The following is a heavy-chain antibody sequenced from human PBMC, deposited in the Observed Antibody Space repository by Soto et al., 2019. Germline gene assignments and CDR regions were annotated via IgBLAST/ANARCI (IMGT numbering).Heavy chain of an antibody. Sequence: QLVQSGVEVKKPGASVRVSCKASGYTFINYGISWVRQAPGQGLEWMGWISGYDGRTNYAQRFQGRVTMTIDTSTTTAYMELTSLTSDYTAVYYGASDCEDIRYINCFDPWGQGTLVTVSS. J-gene: IGHJ5*02. CDR1: GYTFINYG. D-gene: IGHD1-26*01. V-gene: IGHV1-18*01. CDR3: ASDCEDIRYINCFDP. CDR2: ISGYDGRT.